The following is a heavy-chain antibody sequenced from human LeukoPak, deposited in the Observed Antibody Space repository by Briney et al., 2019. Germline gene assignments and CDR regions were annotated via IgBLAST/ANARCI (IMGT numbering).Heavy chain of an antibody. CDR2: IKQDGSEI. V-gene: IGHV3-7*01. J-gene: IGHJ4*02. Sequence: GWAVTLSCLASGFTLSHYLLGWVRQAPARGRTGVDNIKQDGSEIYYVDSVKGRFTISRDTAKDSLYLQMNSLRAEDTAVYYCARDRGHSGYDLYDYWGQGTLVTVSS. CDR3: ARDRGHSGYDLYDY. D-gene: IGHD5-12*01. CDR1: GFTLSHYL.